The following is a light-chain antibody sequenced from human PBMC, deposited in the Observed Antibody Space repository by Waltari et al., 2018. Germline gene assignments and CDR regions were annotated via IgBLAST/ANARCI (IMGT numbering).Light chain of an antibody. CDR3: QQCHTFPKT. CDR2: KAS. CDR1: QSISDW. J-gene: IGKJ1*01. V-gene: IGKV1-5*03. Sequence: IQMTQSPSTLSASVGDRVTIICRASQSISDWLALYQQKPGKPPNPLIYKASNLEEGVPPRFSGSASGTEFSLTINSLQPDDFATYYCQQCHTFPKTFGQGTKVEMK.